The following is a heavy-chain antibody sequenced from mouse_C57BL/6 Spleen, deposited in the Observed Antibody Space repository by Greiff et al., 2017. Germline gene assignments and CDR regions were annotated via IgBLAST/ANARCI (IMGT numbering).Heavy chain of an antibody. D-gene: IGHD6-5*01. V-gene: IGHV1-15*01. Sequence: VQLQQSGAELVRPGASVTLSCKASGYTFTDYEMHWVKQTPVHGLEWIGAIDPETGGTAYNQKFKGKAILTADKSSSPAYMYLRSLTSEDSAVYYCTRAYEGYFDYWGQGTALTVSS. CDR2: IDPETGGT. J-gene: IGHJ2*01. CDR1: GYTFTDYE. CDR3: TRAYEGYFDY.